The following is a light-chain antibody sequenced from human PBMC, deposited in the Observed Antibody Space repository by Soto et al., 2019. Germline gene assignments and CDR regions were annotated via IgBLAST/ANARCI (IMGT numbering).Light chain of an antibody. J-gene: IGLJ2*01. Sequence: NFMLTQPHSVSESPGKTVTISCTRSSGSIASNYVQWYQQRPGSAPTTVIYEDNQRPSGVPDRFSGSIDSSSNSVSLTISGLKTEDEADYYCQSYDSSIYVVFGGGTKLT. CDR3: QSYDSSIYVV. V-gene: IGLV6-57*03. CDR2: EDN. CDR1: SGSIASNY.